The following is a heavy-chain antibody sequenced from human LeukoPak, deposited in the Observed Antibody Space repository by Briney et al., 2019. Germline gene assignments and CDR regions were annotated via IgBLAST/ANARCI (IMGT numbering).Heavy chain of an antibody. D-gene: IGHD6-13*01. J-gene: IGHJ6*02. V-gene: IGHV4-34*01. CDR1: GGSFSGYY. CDR2: INHSGST. Sequence: SETLSLTCAVYGGSFSGYYWSWIRQPPGKGLEWIGEINHSGSTNYNPSLKSRVTISVDTSKNQFSLKLSSVTAADTAVYYCARGHPRYSSSWYVSYYYGMDVWGQGTTVTVSS. CDR3: ARGHPRYSSSWYVSYYYGMDV.